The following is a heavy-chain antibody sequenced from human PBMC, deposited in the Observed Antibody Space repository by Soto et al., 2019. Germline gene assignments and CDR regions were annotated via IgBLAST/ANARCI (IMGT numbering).Heavy chain of an antibody. J-gene: IGHJ6*02. CDR1: GYTFTGYY. CDR2: INPNSGGT. V-gene: IGHV1-2*04. D-gene: IGHD6-13*01. Sequence: ASVKVSCKASGYTFTGYYMHWVRQAPGQGLEWMGWINPNSGGTNYAQKFQGWVTMTRDTSISTAYMELSRLRSDDTAVYYCARARGAAAHYYYYYGMDVWGQGTTVTVSS. CDR3: ARARGAAAHYYYYYGMDV.